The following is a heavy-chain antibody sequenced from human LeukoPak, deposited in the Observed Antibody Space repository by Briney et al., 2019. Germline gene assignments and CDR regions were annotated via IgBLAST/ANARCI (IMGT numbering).Heavy chain of an antibody. J-gene: IGHJ4*02. CDR3: VSAVRGSPIDY. Sequence: GGSLRLFCAASGFRFSNYWMGWVRQAPGKGPACVADIKTDGSETYYVDSVKGRFTISRDNAKNSLFLQMNSLRAEDTAIYYCVSAVRGSPIDYWGQGTLVSVPS. V-gene: IGHV3-7*01. D-gene: IGHD3-10*01. CDR1: GFRFSNYW. CDR2: IKTDGSET.